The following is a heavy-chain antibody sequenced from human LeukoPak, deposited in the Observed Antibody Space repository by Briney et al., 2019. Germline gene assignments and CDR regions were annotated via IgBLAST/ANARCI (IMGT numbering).Heavy chain of an antibody. J-gene: IGHJ6*03. D-gene: IGHD6-13*01. CDR3: ACAAPRSSHYYYYYMDV. V-gene: IGHV1-2*02. CDR1: EYTFTDHY. CDR2: INPNNGGV. Sequence: ASVKVSCKASEYTFTDHYMHWVRQAPGQGLEWMGWINPNNGGVKFAQKFQGRGTMTRDTSISTVYMGLTSLRSDDTAMYYCACAAPRSSHYYYYYMDVWGKGTPVTVSS.